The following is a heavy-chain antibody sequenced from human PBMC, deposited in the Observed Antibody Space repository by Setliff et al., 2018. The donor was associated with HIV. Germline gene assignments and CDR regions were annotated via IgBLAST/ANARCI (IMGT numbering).Heavy chain of an antibody. J-gene: IGHJ4*02. CDR1: GGSFSGYY. D-gene: IGHD3-10*01. CDR2: IYTSGNT. V-gene: IGHV4-4*09. Sequence: SETLSLTCAVYGGSFSGYYWNWIRQPPGKGLEWIGCIYTSGNTNYDPSLKSRVTISVDTSKNQFSLKLYSVTAADTAVYYCARAYFGSGIYYWGQGTLVTVSS. CDR3: ARAYFGSGIYY.